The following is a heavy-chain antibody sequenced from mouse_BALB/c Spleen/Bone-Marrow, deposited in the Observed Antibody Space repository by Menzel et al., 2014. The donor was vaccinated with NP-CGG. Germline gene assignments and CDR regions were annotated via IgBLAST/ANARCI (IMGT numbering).Heavy chain of an antibody. V-gene: IGHV1-42*01. J-gene: IGHJ3*01. Sequence: EVKLVESGPELVKPGTSVKISCKASGYSFTGYYMHWVKQSHVKSLEWIGRINPYTSATTYNQNFNVKASLTVDKSSSTAYMELHSLTSEDSAVYYCARGDWFTYWGQGTLVTVSA. CDR1: GYSFTGYY. CDR2: INPYTSAT. CDR3: ARGDWFTY.